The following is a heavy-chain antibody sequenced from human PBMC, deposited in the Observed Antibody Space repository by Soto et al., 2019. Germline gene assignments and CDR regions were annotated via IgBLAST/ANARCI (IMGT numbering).Heavy chain of an antibody. J-gene: IGHJ6*03. D-gene: IGHD3-3*02. V-gene: IGHV4-34*01. CDR3: ASTFLEWFGAHYYYYMDV. CDR1: GGSFSRYY. Sequence: QVQLQQWGAGLLKPSETLSLTCAVYGGSFSRYYWSWIRQPPGKGLEWIGEINHSGSTNYNPSLKSRVTISVDTSKNQFSLKLSSVTAADTAVYYCASTFLEWFGAHYYYYMDVWGKGTTVTVSS. CDR2: INHSGST.